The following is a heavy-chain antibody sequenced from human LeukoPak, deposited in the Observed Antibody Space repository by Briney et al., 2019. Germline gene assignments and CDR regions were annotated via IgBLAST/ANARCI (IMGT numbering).Heavy chain of an antibody. V-gene: IGHV3-20*04. CDR3: ARDPYSSGWSGAFDI. CDR2: INWNGGST. Sequence: ETLSLTCTVSGYSISSGYYWGWIRQPPGKGLEWVSGINWNGGSTGYADSVKGRFTISRDNAKNSLYLQMNSLRAEDTALYYCARDPYSSGWSGAFDIWGQGTMVTVSS. CDR1: GYSISSGYY. D-gene: IGHD6-19*01. J-gene: IGHJ3*02.